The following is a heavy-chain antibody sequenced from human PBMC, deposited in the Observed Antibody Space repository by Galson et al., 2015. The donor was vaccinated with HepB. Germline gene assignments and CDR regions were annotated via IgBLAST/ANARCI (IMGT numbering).Heavy chain of an antibody. D-gene: IGHD1-26*01. CDR3: ARSEALYSGSYSGFDP. J-gene: IGHJ5*02. V-gene: IGHV3-30-3*01. CDR1: GFTFSSYA. Sequence: SLRLSCAASGFTFSSYAMHWVRQAPGKGLEWVAVISYDGSNKYYADSVKGRFTISRDNSKNTLYLQMNSLRAEDTAVYYCARSEALYSGSYSGFDPWGQGTLVTVSS. CDR2: ISYDGSNK.